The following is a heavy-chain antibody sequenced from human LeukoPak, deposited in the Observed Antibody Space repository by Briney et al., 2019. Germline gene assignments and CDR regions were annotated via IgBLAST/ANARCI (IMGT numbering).Heavy chain of an antibody. J-gene: IGHJ4*02. CDR1: GYSISSGYY. CDR3: ARDRHWTNDWVFDY. CDR2: IYHSGST. Sequence: SETLSLTCTVSGYSISSGYYWGWMRQPPGKGLEWIGSIYHSGSTSYNPSLKSRVTTSVHTSKNQFSLKLSSVTAADTAVYYCARDRHWTNDWVFDYWGQGTLVTVSS. V-gene: IGHV4-38-2*02. D-gene: IGHD1/OR15-1a*01.